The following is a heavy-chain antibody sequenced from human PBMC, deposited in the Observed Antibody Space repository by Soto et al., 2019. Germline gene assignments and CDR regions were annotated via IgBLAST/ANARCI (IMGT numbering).Heavy chain of an antibody. CDR1: GGSISSYY. CDR3: ARGGAGYSSSWYVAY. V-gene: IGHV4-59*12. CDR2: ISYSGST. Sequence: QVQLQESGPGLVKPSETLALTCTISGGSISSYYWSWIRQPPGKGLAWIGYISYSGSTNYNPSLKSRVIISVDTSKNQFTLKLTSVTAADTAVYYCARGGAGYSSSWYVAYWGQGTLVTVSS. D-gene: IGHD6-13*01. J-gene: IGHJ4*02.